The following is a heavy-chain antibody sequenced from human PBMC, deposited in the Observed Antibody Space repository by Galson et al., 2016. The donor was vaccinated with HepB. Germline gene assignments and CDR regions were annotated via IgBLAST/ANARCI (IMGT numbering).Heavy chain of an antibody. J-gene: IGHJ5*02. CDR2: INSSGST. CDR1: GGSVSSGTYF. CDR3: ARQYGEYDWFDP. D-gene: IGHD4-17*01. Sequence: SETLSLTCTVSGGSVSSGTYFWSWIRQPPGKGLEWIGYINSSGSTKYNPPLKSRVTISVHTSKNQFSLKLSSVTAADTAVYYCARQYGEYDWFDPWGQGTLVTVSS. V-gene: IGHV4-61*01.